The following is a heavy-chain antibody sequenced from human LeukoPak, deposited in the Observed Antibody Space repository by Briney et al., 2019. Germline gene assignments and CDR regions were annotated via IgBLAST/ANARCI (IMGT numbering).Heavy chain of an antibody. V-gene: IGHV3-11*05. J-gene: IGHJ4*02. CDR1: GFTFSDYY. CDR2: ISVIGDYT. Sequence: PGGSLRLPCAASGFTFSDYYMSWIRQAPGKGLEWVSYISVIGDYTNSAVKGRFTISRDNAKSSLYLQMNSLRAEDTAVYYCARAFGASGRFDYWGQGTLVTVSS. D-gene: IGHD3-10*01. CDR3: ARAFGASGRFDY.